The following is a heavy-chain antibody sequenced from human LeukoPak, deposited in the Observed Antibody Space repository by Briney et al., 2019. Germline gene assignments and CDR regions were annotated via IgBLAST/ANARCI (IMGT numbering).Heavy chain of an antibody. J-gene: IGHJ4*02. CDR1: GYTFTSYY. CDR2: INPSGGST. Sequence: ASVKVSCKASGYTFTSYYMHWVRQAPGQGLEWMGIINPSGGSTSYAQKLQGRVTMTTDTSTSTAYMELRSLRSDDTAVYYCSRDRHSSLDYWGQGTLVTVSS. V-gene: IGHV1-46*01. D-gene: IGHD2-15*01. CDR3: SRDRHSSLDY.